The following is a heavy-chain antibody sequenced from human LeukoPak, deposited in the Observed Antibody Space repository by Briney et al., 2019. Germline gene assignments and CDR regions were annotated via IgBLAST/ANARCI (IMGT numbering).Heavy chain of an antibody. CDR3: ARDQEVLRYFDWLSPGDY. J-gene: IGHJ4*02. CDR2: INPNSGGT. Sequence: ASVKVSCKSSGYTFNGYYMHWVRQAPGQGLEWMGWINPNSGGTNYAQKFQGRVTMTRDTSISTAYMELSRLRSDDTAVYYCARDQEVLRYFDWLSPGDYWGQGTLVTGSS. V-gene: IGHV1-2*02. CDR1: GYTFNGYY. D-gene: IGHD3-9*01.